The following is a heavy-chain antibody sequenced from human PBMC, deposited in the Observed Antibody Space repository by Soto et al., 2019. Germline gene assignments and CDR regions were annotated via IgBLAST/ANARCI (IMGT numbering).Heavy chain of an antibody. CDR1: GFTFSSHS. D-gene: IGHD6-6*01. J-gene: IGHJ6*02. CDR3: ARDAIEYSSSPSPYYYYYGMDV. V-gene: IGHV3-21*01. Sequence: PGGSLRLSCAVSGFTFSSHSMNWVRQAPGKGLEWVSSITTSSESKYYTDSVKGRFTLSRDNAKNSLYLQMNSLRAEDTAVYCCARDAIEYSSSPSPYYYYYGMDVWGQGTTVTVSS. CDR2: ITTSSESK.